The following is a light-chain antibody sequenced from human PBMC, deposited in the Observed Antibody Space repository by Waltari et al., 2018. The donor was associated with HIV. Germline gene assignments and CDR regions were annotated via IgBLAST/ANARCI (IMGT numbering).Light chain of an antibody. V-gene: IGKV1-39*01. CDR3: QQSYRTPFT. Sequence: DIQMTQSPSSLSASVGVRVTITCRESQSITNFLNWYQQKPGKAPNLLIYTASNLQNGVPSRFSGSGSRTDFALTISSLQYEDFATYYCQQSYRTPFTFGPRTKLEIK. CDR1: QSITNF. CDR2: TAS. J-gene: IGKJ2*01.